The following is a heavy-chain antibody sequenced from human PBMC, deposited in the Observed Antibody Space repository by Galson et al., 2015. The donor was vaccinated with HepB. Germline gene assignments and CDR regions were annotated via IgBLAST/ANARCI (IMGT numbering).Heavy chain of an antibody. Sequence: SVKVSCKASGGAFSSYAISWVRQAPGQGLEWMGGIIPIFGTANYAQKFQGRVTITADESTSTAYMELSSLRSEDTAVYYCARDLWRSGYSYGNVFDYWGQGTLVTVSS. V-gene: IGHV1-69*13. J-gene: IGHJ4*02. CDR2: IIPIFGTA. D-gene: IGHD5-18*01. CDR1: GGAFSSYA. CDR3: ARDLWRSGYSYGNVFDY.